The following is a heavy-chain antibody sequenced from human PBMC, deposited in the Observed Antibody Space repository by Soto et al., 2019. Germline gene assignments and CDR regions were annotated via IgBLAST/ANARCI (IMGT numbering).Heavy chain of an antibody. CDR2: IIPIFGTA. J-gene: IGHJ5*02. V-gene: IGHV1-69*13. CDR1: GGTFSSYA. Sequence: ASVKVSCKASGGTFSSYAISWVRQAPGQGLEWMGGIIPIFGTANYAQKFQGRVTITADESTSTAYMELSSLRSEDTAVYYCARDIGYCSSTSYQNWFDPWGQGTLVTVSS. D-gene: IGHD2-2*01. CDR3: ARDIGYCSSTSYQNWFDP.